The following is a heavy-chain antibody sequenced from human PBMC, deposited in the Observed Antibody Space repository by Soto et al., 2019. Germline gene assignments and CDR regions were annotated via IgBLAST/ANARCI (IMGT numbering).Heavy chain of an antibody. CDR1: GASISSGGYY. CDR3: ASAPLN. CDR2: IYYSGST. V-gene: IGHV4-31*03. Sequence: QVHLQESGPGLLKPSQTLSLTCTVSGASISSGGYYWTWIRQHPGKGLEWIGYIYYSGSTYSNPSLKTRVTISVDMSKIPFALKLSSVPAADTAVSSCASAPLNWGQGTLVTVSS. J-gene: IGHJ4*02.